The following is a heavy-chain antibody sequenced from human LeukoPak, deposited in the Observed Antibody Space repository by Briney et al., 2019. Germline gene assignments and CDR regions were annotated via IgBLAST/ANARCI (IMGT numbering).Heavy chain of an antibody. CDR3: ARVRYNSGYIFDY. CDR2: ISYDGTNK. CDR1: GITFSTYG. D-gene: IGHD5-18*01. J-gene: IGHJ4*02. Sequence: PGGSLRLSCAASGITFSTYGMHWVRQAPGKGLEGVAIISYDGTNKYYVDSVKGRFSISRDNSNNTLYLQMNSLRGEDTAVYYCARVRYNSGYIFDYWGQGALVTVSS. V-gene: IGHV3-30*03.